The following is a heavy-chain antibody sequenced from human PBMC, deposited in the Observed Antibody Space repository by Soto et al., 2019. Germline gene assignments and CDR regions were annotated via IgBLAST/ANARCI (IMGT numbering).Heavy chain of an antibody. CDR1: GFTVSSNY. V-gene: IGHV3-53*01. CDR3: ASRYCSSTSCYDAFDI. J-gene: IGHJ3*02. D-gene: IGHD2-2*01. CDR2: IYSGGST. Sequence: GGSLRLSCAASGFTVSSNYMSWVRQAPGKGLEWVSVIYSGGSTYYADSVKGRFTISRDNSKNTLYLQMNSLRAEDTAVYSCASRYCSSTSCYDAFDIWGQGTMVTVSS.